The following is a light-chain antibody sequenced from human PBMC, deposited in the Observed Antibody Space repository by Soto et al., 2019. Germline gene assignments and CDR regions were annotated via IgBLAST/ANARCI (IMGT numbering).Light chain of an antibody. CDR2: RND. CDR1: TSNIGSNY. J-gene: IGLJ1*01. Sequence: QSVLTQPPSASGTPGQRVTISCSGSTSNIGSNYVYWYQQLPGTAPKLLIYRNDQRPSGVPDRFSGSKSSTSASLAISGLRSEDEADYHCAAWDDTLAGPIFGTGTEVTVL. V-gene: IGLV1-47*01. CDR3: AAWDDTLAGPI.